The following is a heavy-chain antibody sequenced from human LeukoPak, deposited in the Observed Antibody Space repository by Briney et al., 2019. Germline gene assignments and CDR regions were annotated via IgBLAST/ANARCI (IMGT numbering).Heavy chain of an antibody. J-gene: IGHJ6*03. V-gene: IGHV1-69*05. Sequence: SVKVSCKASGGTFSSYAISWVRQAPGQGLEWMGRIIPIFGTANYAQKFQGRVTITTDESTSTAYMEPSSLRSEDTAVYYCARARTGYPYYYYMDVWGKGTTVTVSS. CDR1: GGTFSSYA. CDR3: ARARTGYPYYYYMDV. D-gene: IGHD6-13*01. CDR2: IIPIFGTA.